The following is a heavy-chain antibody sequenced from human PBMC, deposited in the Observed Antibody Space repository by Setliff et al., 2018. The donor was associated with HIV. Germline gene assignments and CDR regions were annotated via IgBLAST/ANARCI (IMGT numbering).Heavy chain of an antibody. CDR2: ISSSGATI. V-gene: IGHV3-21*01. D-gene: IGHD1-1*01. CDR3: AKWNVAFDI. Sequence: PGGSLRLSCAASGFSFSSYTMNWVRQAPGKGLEWVSSISSSGATIYYVDSVKGRFTISRDNAANSLYLQMNSLRAEDTAVYYCAKWNVAFDIWGHGTMVTVSS. J-gene: IGHJ3*02. CDR1: GFSFSSYT.